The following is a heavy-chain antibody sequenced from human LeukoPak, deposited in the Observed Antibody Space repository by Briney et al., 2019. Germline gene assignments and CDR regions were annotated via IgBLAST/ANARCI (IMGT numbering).Heavy chain of an antibody. CDR2: ISSSSSYI. V-gene: IGHV3-21*01. CDR1: GFTFSASD. D-gene: IGHD4-17*01. CDR3: ARGATTTRFGRFDP. J-gene: IGHJ5*02. Sequence: KTGGSLRLSCAASGFTFSASDMNWVRQTPGKGLEWVSSISSSSSYIYYADSVKGRFSISRDNAKKSLYLQMNSQRAEDTAVYYCARGATTTRFGRFDPWGQGTLVIVSS.